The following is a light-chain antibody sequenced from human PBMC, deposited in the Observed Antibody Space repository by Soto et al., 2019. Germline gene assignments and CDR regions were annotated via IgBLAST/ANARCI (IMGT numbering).Light chain of an antibody. CDR3: QQYGTSQLT. CDR1: QSVPNRY. Sequence: EIVLTQSPGTLSLSPGERATLSCRASQSVPNRYLAWYQQKPGQAPRLLVYGASSRATGLPDRFSGSGSGTDFTLTISRLEPEDFAVYYCQQYGTSQLTFGGGTEVEIK. V-gene: IGKV3-20*01. J-gene: IGKJ4*01. CDR2: GAS.